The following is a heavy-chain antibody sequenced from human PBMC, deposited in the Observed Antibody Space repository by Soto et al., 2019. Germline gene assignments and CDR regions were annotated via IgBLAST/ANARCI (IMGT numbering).Heavy chain of an antibody. V-gene: IGHV3-23*01. D-gene: IGHD2-21*02. CDR3: ANGFSVLVTAKRAQDNCVV. CDR1: GFTFNTYA. Sequence: EVQLLESGGGLVQPGGSLRLSCAASGFTFNTYAMNWFRQAPGKGLEWVASISGSGGTIHYADSVKGRFTTSRDTSKTTLYLQLNSLSAEDTAVYYCANGFSVLVTAKRAQDNCVVGGQGTIVTVSS. CDR2: ISGSGGTI. J-gene: IGHJ3*01.